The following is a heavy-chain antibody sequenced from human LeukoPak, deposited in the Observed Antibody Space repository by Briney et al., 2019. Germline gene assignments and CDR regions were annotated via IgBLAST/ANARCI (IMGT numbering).Heavy chain of an antibody. CDR2: IVVGSGNT. CDR1: GFTFTSSA. V-gene: IGHV1-58*02. CDR3: AAALYYGSGHHYYYMDV. Sequence: SVKVSCKASGFTFTSSAMQWVRQARGQRLEWIGWIVVGSGNTNYAQKFQERVTITRDMSTSTAYMELSSLRSEDTAVYYCAAALYYGSGHHYYYMDVWGKGTTVTVSS. D-gene: IGHD3-10*01. J-gene: IGHJ6*03.